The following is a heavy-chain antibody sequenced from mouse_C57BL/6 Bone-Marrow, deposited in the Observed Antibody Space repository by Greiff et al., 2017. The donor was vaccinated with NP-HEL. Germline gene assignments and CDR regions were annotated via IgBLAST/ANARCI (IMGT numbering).Heavy chain of an antibody. J-gene: IGHJ2*01. V-gene: IGHV1-78*01. Sequence: QVQLQQSDAELVKPGASVKISCKVSGYTFTDHTIHWMKQRPEQGLEWIGYIYPGDGSTKYNEKFKGKATLTADKSSSTAYMQLNSLTPEDSAVYFCARSAAIYYGNYKYFDYWGQGTTLTVSS. CDR2: IYPGDGST. CDR1: GYTFTDHT. D-gene: IGHD2-1*01. CDR3: ARSAAIYYGNYKYFDY.